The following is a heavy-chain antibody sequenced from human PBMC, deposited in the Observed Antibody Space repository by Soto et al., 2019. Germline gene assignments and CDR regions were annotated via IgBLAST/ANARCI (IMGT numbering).Heavy chain of an antibody. CDR1: GFTFSSYA. CDR2: ISGSCGST. J-gene: IGHJ6*02. CDR3: AKDDPAVSEYYYYYGMDV. V-gene: IGHV3-23*01. Sequence: GGSLRLSCTASGFTFSSYAMSWVRQAPGKGLEWVSAISGSCGSTYYADSVKGRFTISRDNSKNTLYLQMNSLRAEDTAVYYCAKDDPAVSEYYYYYGMDVWGQGTTVTVSS.